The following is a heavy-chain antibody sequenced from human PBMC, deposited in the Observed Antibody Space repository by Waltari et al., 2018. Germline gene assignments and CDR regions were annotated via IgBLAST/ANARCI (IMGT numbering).Heavy chain of an antibody. J-gene: IGHJ6*02. CDR1: GGTFSSYA. CDR3: ASYCGGDCYSGVYYYGMDV. D-gene: IGHD2-21*01. V-gene: IGHV1-69*13. Sequence: QVQLVQSGAEVKKPGSSVKVSCKASGGTFSSYAISWVRQAPGPGLEWMGGIIPIFGTANYAQKFQGRVTITADESTSTAYMELSSLRSEDTAVYYCASYCGGDCYSGVYYYGMDVWGQGTTVTVSS. CDR2: IIPIFGTA.